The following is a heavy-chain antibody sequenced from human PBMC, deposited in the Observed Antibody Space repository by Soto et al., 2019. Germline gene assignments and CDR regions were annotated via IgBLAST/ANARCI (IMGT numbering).Heavy chain of an antibody. CDR2: INAGNGNT. J-gene: IGHJ4*02. V-gene: IGHV1-3*01. CDR3: ARRGSSGYVDY. D-gene: IGHD3-22*01. CDR1: A. Sequence: AMHWVRQAPGQRLEWMGWINAGNGNTKYSQKFQGRVTITRDTSASTAYMELSSLRSEDTAVYYCARRGSSGYVDYWGQGTLVTVSS.